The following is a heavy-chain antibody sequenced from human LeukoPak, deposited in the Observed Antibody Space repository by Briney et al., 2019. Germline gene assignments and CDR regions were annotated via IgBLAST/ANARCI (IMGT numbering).Heavy chain of an antibody. CDR1: GFSLSTSAVG. D-gene: IGHD2-21*01. Sequence: SGPTLVKPTQTLTLTCTLSGFSLSTSAVGVGWVRQPPGKALEWLALIYRDSDKRYSSSLKSRLTITKDTSKNQVVLTMTYMDPVDTATYYCAHSRMAGDTFDYWGQGTPVTVSS. V-gene: IGHV2-5*02. J-gene: IGHJ4*02. CDR2: IYRDSDK. CDR3: AHSRMAGDTFDY.